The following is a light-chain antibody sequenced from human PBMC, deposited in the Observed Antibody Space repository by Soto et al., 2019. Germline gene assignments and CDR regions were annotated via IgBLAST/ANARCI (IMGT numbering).Light chain of an antibody. CDR1: SGHSNYA. V-gene: IGLV4-69*01. Sequence: QLVLSQSPSASACLGASVKLTCTLSSGHSNYAIAWHQQQSEKGPRYLMKLNSDDSHSKGDGIPDRFSGSSSGADRYLTITSLQSEDEANYYCQTWGSGIVVFGGGTEVTVL. J-gene: IGLJ2*01. CDR2: LNSDDSH. CDR3: QTWGSGIVV.